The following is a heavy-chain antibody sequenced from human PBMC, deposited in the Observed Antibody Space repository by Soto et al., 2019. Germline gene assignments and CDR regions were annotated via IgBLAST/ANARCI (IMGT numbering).Heavy chain of an antibody. CDR3: AKEDSSGYYYGTVTDY. D-gene: IGHD3-22*01. V-gene: IGHV3-23*01. Sequence: PAWSLSLPCAASGFTVSSYAMSWIRQAPVKWLEGVSAISGRGGGAYYADSMKRRFTISRDYSKNTLYLQMNSLRAEDTAVYYCAKEDSSGYYYGTVTDYWGQGTMVTVSS. CDR2: ISGRGGGA. CDR1: GFTVSSYA. J-gene: IGHJ4*02.